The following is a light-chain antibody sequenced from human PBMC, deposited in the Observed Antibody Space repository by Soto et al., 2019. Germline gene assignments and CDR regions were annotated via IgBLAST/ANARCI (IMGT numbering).Light chain of an antibody. V-gene: IGKV1-5*01. J-gene: IGKJ4*01. CDR3: KQYGSSPLT. Sequence: DIQMTQSPSTLSASVGDRVTITCRASQSISSWLAWYQQKPGKAPKLLIYDASSLESGVPSRFSGSGSGTEFTLTIRSLQPDDFAVYYCKQYGSSPLTFGGGTKVDI. CDR2: DAS. CDR1: QSISSW.